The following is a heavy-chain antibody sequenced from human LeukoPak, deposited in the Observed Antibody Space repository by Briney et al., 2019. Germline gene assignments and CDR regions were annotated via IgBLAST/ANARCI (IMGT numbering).Heavy chain of an antibody. CDR2: ISYDGSNK. J-gene: IGHJ4*02. D-gene: IGHD6-19*01. V-gene: IGHV3-30*03. Sequence: GGSLRLSCAASGFTFSSYSMNWVRQAPGKGLEWVAVISYDGSNKYYADSVKGRFTISRDNSKNTLYLQMNSLRAEDMAVYYCARISGWAFDYWGQGTLVTVSS. CDR3: ARISGWAFDY. CDR1: GFTFSSYS.